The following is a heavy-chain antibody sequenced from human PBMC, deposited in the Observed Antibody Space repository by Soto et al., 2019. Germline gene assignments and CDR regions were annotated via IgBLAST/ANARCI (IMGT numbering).Heavy chain of an antibody. D-gene: IGHD2-2*01. CDR1: GFTFSSYS. CDR2: ISSSSSTI. CDR3: AREYCSSTSCHSGGYYYYYMDV. Sequence: PGGSLRLSCAASGFTFSSYSMNWVRQAPGKGLEWVSYISSSSSTIYYEDSVKGRFTISRDNAKNSLYLQMNSLRAEDTAVYYCAREYCSSTSCHSGGYYYYYMDVWGKGTTVTVSS. V-gene: IGHV3-48*01. J-gene: IGHJ6*03.